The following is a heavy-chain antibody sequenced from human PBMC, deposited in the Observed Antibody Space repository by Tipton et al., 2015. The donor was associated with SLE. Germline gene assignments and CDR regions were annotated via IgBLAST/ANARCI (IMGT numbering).Heavy chain of an antibody. D-gene: IGHD2-2*01. Sequence: QVQLVQSGAEVKKPGASVKVSCKASGYTFTNYDINWVRQATGQGLEWMGWMNPNSGYTGYAQKFQGRVTMARNTSISTAYMELSSLKSEDTAVYYCAREAAAMASDYWGQGTLVTVSS. CDR1: GYTFTNYD. CDR2: MNPNSGYT. V-gene: IGHV1-8*01. CDR3: AREAAAMASDY. J-gene: IGHJ4*02.